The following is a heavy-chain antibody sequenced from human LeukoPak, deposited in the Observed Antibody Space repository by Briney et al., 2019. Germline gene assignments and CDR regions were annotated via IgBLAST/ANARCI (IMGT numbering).Heavy chain of an antibody. V-gene: IGHV3-23*01. D-gene: IGHD3-10*01. CDR3: VKVMSRSYDD. Sequence: GGSLRLSCVASGFTFSSYGMSWVRQTPRKGREWVSGISGSGDNTYYAEFVQGRFTVSRDNSKNTLILQMNSLRAEDTAVYYCVKVMSRSYDDWGQGTLVTVSS. CDR2: ISGSGDNT. J-gene: IGHJ4*02. CDR1: GFTFSSYG.